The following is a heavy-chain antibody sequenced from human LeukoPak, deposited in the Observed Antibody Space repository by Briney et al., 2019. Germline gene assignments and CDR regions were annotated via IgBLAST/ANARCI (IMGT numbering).Heavy chain of an antibody. CDR2: IYYSGST. CDR3: ARGVDYGRSPFDY. CDR1: GGSISSSSYY. Sequence: SETLSLTCTVSGGSISSSSYYWGWIRQPPGKGLEWIGSIYYSGSTYYNPSLKSRVTISVDTSKNQFSLKLSSVTAADTAVYYCARGVDYGRSPFDYWGQGTLVTVSS. J-gene: IGHJ4*02. V-gene: IGHV4-39*07. D-gene: IGHD4-17*01.